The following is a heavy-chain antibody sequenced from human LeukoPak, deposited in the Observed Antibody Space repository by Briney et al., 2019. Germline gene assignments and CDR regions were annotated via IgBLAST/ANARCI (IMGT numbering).Heavy chain of an antibody. CDR2: IYTSGST. Sequence: PSETLSLTCTVSGDSISSYYWNWIRQAAGKGLEWIGRIYTSGSTNYNPSLKSRVTMSVETSKTQFSLKLSSVTAADTAVYYCARGSRGQLFVDYWGQGTLVTVSS. CDR3: ARGSRGQLFVDY. V-gene: IGHV4-4*07. CDR1: GDSISSYY. D-gene: IGHD2-2*01. J-gene: IGHJ4*02.